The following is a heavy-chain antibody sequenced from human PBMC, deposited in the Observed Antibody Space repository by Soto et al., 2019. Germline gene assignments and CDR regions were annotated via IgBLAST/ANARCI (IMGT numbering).Heavy chain of an antibody. D-gene: IGHD6-19*01. Sequence: QVQVVESGGGVVQPGRSLRLSCAASGFTLSSCGMHWVRQAPGKGLEWVGVITYDGGSEHYADLVKGRFTISRDSSEKTVYLQMNSLRVEDSAVYYCAKEQSSGYYRVVDHWGQGTLVTVSS. CDR1: GFTLSSCG. CDR2: ITYDGGSE. V-gene: IGHV3-30*18. J-gene: IGHJ4*02. CDR3: AKEQSSGYYRVVDH.